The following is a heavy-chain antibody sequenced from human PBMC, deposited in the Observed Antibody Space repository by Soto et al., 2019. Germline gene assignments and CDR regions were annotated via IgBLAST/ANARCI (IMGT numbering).Heavy chain of an antibody. CDR1: GYTFTSYY. V-gene: IGHV1-46*01. CDR3: ARAGTTIFGVVTWFDP. CDR2: INPSGGST. D-gene: IGHD3-3*01. J-gene: IGHJ5*02. Sequence: ASVKVSCKASGYTFTSYYMHWVRQAPGQGLEWMGIINPSGGSTSYAQKFQGRVTMTRDTSTSTVYMELSSLRSEDTAVYYCARAGTTIFGVVTWFDPWGQGTLVTAPQ.